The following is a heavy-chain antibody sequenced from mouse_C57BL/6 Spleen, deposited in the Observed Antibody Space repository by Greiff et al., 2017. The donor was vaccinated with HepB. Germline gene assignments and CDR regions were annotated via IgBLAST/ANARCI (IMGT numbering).Heavy chain of an antibody. Sequence: EVQLQQSGPELVKPGASVKISCKASGYSFTGYYMNWVKQSPEKSLEWIGEINPSTGGTTYNQKFKAKATLTVDKSSSTAYMQLKSLTAEDSAVYYSARYEYYFDYWGQGTTLTVSS. V-gene: IGHV1-42*01. CDR2: INPSTGGT. CDR1: GYSFTGYY. D-gene: IGHD2-3*01. J-gene: IGHJ2*01. CDR3: ARYEYYFDY.